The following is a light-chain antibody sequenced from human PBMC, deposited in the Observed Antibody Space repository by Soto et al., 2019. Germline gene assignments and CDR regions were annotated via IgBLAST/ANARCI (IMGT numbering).Light chain of an antibody. CDR3: QYSDRSLSGSRV. J-gene: IGLJ1*01. CDR2: DNT. V-gene: IGLV1-40*01. CDR1: SSNIGAGYD. Sequence: QSVLTQPPSVSGAPGQRVTISCTGSSSNIGAGYDVHWYQQLPGTAPKLLIYDNTNRPSGVPDRFSGSKSGTSASLAITGLPAEDDAADYCQYSDRSLSGSRVFGTGTKVTVL.